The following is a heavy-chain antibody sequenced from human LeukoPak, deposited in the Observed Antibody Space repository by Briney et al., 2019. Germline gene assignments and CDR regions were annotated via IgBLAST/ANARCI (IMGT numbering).Heavy chain of an antibody. Sequence: ASVKVSCKASGYTFTSYGISWVRQAPGQGLEWMGWISAYNGNTNYAQKFQGRVTITADKSTSTAYMELSSLRSEDTAVYYCATPVSGYSYGSNLFDYWGQGTLVTVSS. CDR3: ATPVSGYSYGSNLFDY. CDR1: GYTFTSYG. D-gene: IGHD5-18*01. V-gene: IGHV1-18*01. CDR2: ISAYNGNT. J-gene: IGHJ4*02.